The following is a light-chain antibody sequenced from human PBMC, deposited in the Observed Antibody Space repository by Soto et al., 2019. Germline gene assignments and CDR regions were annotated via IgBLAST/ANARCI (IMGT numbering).Light chain of an antibody. CDR2: WAS. CDR1: QSVLYSSNNKNY. V-gene: IGKV4-1*01. J-gene: IGKJ2*01. CDR3: QQYESTPPT. Sequence: DIVMTQSPDSLAVSLGERATINCKSSQSVLYSSNNKNYLAWYQQRPGQPPKLLIYWASTRESRVPDRFSGSGSGTDFTLTITSLQAEDVAVYYCQQYESTPPTLGQGTKLEIK.